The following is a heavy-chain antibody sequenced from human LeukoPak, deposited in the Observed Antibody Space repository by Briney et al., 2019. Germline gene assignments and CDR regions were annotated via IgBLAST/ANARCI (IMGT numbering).Heavy chain of an antibody. CDR3: ARPWGFGAPGYAFDI. D-gene: IGHD3-16*01. CDR2: IYYSGST. Sequence: SETLSLTCTVSGGSISSSSYYWGWIRQPPGKGLEWIGSIYYSGSTYYNPSLKSRVTISVDTSKNQFSLKLSSVTAADTAVYYCARPWGFGAPGYAFDIWGQGTMVTVSS. V-gene: IGHV4-39*01. J-gene: IGHJ3*02. CDR1: GGSISSSSYY.